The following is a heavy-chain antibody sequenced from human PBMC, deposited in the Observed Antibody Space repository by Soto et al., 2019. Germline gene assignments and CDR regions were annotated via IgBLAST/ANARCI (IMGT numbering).Heavy chain of an antibody. CDR2: IYQSGST. V-gene: IGHV4-30-2*01. CDR3: ASQGY. CDR1: GVAISSGDYS. Sequence: QLQLQESGSRLVKPSQTLSLTCTVSGVAISSGDYSWSWIRQPPGKGLEWIGYIYQSGSTHYNPSRKRRVTISVDTSKNQFSRKLSSVTAADTAVYYCASQGYWGQGTLVTVSS. J-gene: IGHJ4*02.